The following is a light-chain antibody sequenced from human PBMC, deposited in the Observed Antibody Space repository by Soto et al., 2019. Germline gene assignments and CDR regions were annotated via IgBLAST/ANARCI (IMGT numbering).Light chain of an antibody. Sequence: QSVLTQPPSVSGAPGQRVTISCTGSSSNIGAGYDVHWYQQLPGTAPKLLIYDNNNRPSGVPDRFSGSKSGTSASLAITGLQAEDEAEYYCQSYDRSPSAWVFGGGTQLTVL. J-gene: IGLJ2*01. V-gene: IGLV1-40*01. CDR1: SSNIGAGYD. CDR3: QSYDRSPSAWV. CDR2: DNN.